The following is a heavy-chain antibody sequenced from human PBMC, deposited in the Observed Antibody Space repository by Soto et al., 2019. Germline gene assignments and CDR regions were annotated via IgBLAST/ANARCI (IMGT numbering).Heavy chain of an antibody. V-gene: IGHV1-69*13. Sequence: SVKVSCKASGGTFSSYAISWVRQAPGHGLEWMGGIIPIFGTANYAQKFQGRVTITADESTSTAYMELSSLRSEDTAVYYCARGCTNGGCYMEAGYYYYGMDVWGQGTTVTVSS. J-gene: IGHJ6*02. CDR1: GGTFSSYA. D-gene: IGHD2-8*01. CDR2: IIPIFGTA. CDR3: ARGCTNGGCYMEAGYYYYGMDV.